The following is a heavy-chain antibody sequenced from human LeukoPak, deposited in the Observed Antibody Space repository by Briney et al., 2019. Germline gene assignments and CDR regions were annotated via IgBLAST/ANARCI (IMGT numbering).Heavy chain of an antibody. CDR3: ASHCSGGTCYRYYFDN. J-gene: IGHJ4*02. Sequence: SETLSLTCTVSGGFISRGGYYWSWIRQHPGKGLEWIGYIYYTGRTYYNPSLKSRASISVDTSNNQFSLQLSSVSAADTAVYYCASHCSGGTCYRYYFDNWGQGTLVTVSS. CDR1: GGFISRGGYY. V-gene: IGHV4-31*03. D-gene: IGHD2-15*01. CDR2: IYYTGRT.